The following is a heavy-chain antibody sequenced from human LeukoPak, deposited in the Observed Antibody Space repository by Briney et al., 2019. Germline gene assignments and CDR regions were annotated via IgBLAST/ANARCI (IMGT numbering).Heavy chain of an antibody. CDR3: ARGSRITIFGVVITPPDY. CDR1: GFTFTSSA. V-gene: IGHV1-58*02. Sequence: TSVKVSCKASGFTFTSSAMQWVRQARGQRLEWIGWIVVGSGNTDYAQKFQERVTITRDMSTSTAYMELSSLRSEDTAVYYCARGSRITIFGVVITPPDYWGQGTLVTVSS. D-gene: IGHD3-3*01. CDR2: IVVGSGNT. J-gene: IGHJ4*02.